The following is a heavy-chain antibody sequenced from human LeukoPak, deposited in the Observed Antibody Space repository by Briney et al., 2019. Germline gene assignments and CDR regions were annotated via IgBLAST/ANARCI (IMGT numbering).Heavy chain of an antibody. Sequence: GGSLRLSCVASGFTFNSYVMNWVRQAPGKGLERVSGISGSGGSTYYAESVKGRFTISRDNFKNTLYLQMNSLRAEDTAVYYCAKVTSEGGYFDYWGQGTLVTVS. J-gene: IGHJ4*02. V-gene: IGHV3-23*01. CDR3: AKVTSEGGYFDY. CDR2: ISGSGGST. D-gene: IGHD3-16*01. CDR1: GFTFNSYV.